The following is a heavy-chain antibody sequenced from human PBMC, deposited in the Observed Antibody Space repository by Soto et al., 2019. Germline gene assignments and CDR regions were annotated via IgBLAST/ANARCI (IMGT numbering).Heavy chain of an antibody. CDR1: GFTFRSYT. D-gene: IGHD3-3*01. Sequence: PGGSLRLSCVASGFTFRSYTMNWVRQAPGKGLEWVSAISDGDDDDNTYYAASVKGRFTISTDFLKNTLYLQMNSLRTEDTAVYFCAMGREDDFWSGYYIGWGCWGQGSQV. V-gene: IGHV3-23*01. CDR3: AMGREDDFWSGYYIGWGC. J-gene: IGHJ4*02. CDR2: ISDGDDDDNT.